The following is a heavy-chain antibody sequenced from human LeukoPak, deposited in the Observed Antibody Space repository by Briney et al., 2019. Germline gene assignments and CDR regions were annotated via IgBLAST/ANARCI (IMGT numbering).Heavy chain of an antibody. CDR3: AKSRSILRYFDWSPAPSYFDY. Sequence: GGSLRLSCAASGFTFSSYWMHWVRQAPGKGLVWVSRINSDGSSTSYADSVKGRFTISRDNAKNTLYLQMNSLRAEDTAVYYCAKSRSILRYFDWSPAPSYFDYWGQGTLVTVSS. D-gene: IGHD3-9*01. CDR2: INSDGSST. V-gene: IGHV3-74*01. J-gene: IGHJ4*02. CDR1: GFTFSSYW.